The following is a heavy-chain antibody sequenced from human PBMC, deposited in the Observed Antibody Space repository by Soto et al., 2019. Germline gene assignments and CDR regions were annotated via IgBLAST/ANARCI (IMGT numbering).Heavy chain of an antibody. Sequence: PGGSLRLSCSASGFTFSSYAMHWVRQAPGKGLEYVSAISSYGGSTYYADSVKGRFTISRDDSKNTLYLQMSSLRAEDTAVYYCVKDRGNDGGYYYYGMDVWGQGTTVTVSS. D-gene: IGHD2-15*01. J-gene: IGHJ6*02. V-gene: IGHV3-64D*08. CDR1: GFTFSSYA. CDR3: VKDRGNDGGYYYYGMDV. CDR2: ISSYGGST.